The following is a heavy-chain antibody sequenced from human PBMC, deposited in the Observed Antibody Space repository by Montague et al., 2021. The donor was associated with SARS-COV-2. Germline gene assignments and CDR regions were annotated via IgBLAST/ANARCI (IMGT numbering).Heavy chain of an antibody. CDR1: GFSLSTSGMC. Sequence: PALVKPTQTLTLTCTFSGFSLSTSGMCVSWIRQPPGKALEWLARXXWDDDKYYSTSLKTRLTISKDTSKNQVALTMANMDPVDTATYYCARMTVACIPFDYWGQGTLVTVSS. CDR2: XXWDDDK. J-gene: IGHJ4*02. V-gene: IGHV2-70*11. D-gene: IGHD6-19*01. CDR3: ARMTVACIPFDY.